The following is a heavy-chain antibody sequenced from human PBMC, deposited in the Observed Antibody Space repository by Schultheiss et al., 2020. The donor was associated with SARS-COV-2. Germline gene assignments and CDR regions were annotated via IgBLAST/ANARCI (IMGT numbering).Heavy chain of an antibody. CDR3: ARDLWVVAATGGFDY. J-gene: IGHJ4*02. Sequence: ASVKVSCKASGGTFSSYAISWVRQAPGQGLEWMGWINPNSGGTNYAQKFQGRVTMTRDTSISTAYMELSRLRSDDTAVYYCARDLWVVAATGGFDYWGQGTLVTVSS. CDR2: INPNSGGT. CDR1: GGTFSSYA. D-gene: IGHD2-15*01. V-gene: IGHV1-2*02.